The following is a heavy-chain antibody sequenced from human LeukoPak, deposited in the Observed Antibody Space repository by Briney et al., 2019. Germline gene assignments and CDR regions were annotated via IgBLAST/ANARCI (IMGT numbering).Heavy chain of an antibody. CDR3: ARVGSRIVGATKILDY. Sequence: ASLKVSCKASGYTFTGYYMHWVRQAPGQGLEWMGWINPNSGGTNYAQKFQGRVTMTRDTSISTAYIELSRLRSDDTAVYYCARVGSRIVGATKILDYWGQGTLVTVSS. CDR2: INPNSGGT. CDR1: GYTFTGYY. J-gene: IGHJ4*02. V-gene: IGHV1-2*02. D-gene: IGHD1-26*01.